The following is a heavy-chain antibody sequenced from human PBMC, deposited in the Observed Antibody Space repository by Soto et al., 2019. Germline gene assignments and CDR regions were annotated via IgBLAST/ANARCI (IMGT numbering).Heavy chain of an antibody. CDR1: GFTFSSYA. CDR2: ISSNGGST. V-gene: IGHV3-64*01. CDR3: ARGPRYYVDY. D-gene: IGHD3-10*01. J-gene: IGHJ4*02. Sequence: EVQLVESGGGLVQPGGSLRLSCAASGFTFSSYAMHWVRQAPGKGLEYVSAISSNGGSTYYANSVKGRFTISRDNSKNTLYLQMDSLRAEEMAVYYCARGPRYYVDYWGQGTLVTVSS.